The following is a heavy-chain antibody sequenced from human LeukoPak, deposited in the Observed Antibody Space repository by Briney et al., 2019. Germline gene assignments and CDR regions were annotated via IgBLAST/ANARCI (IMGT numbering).Heavy chain of an antibody. D-gene: IGHD5-24*01. CDR1: GGSFSGYY. J-gene: IGHJ3*02. CDR3: ARSPPRWLQLDHDAFDI. Sequence: SETLSLTCAVYGGSFSGYYWSWIRQPPGKGLEWIGEINHSGSTNYNPPLKSRVTISVDTSKNQFSLKLSSVTAADTAVYYCARSPPRWLQLDHDAFDIWGQGTMVTVSS. CDR2: INHSGST. V-gene: IGHV4-34*01.